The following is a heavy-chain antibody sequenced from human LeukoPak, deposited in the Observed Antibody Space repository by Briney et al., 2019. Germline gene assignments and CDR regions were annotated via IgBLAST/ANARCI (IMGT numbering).Heavy chain of an antibody. CDR3: AKVMDSYSSSWYQNPYYFDY. CDR1: GFTFSSYA. D-gene: IGHD6-13*01. V-gene: IGHV3-23*01. Sequence: GVSLRLSCAASGFTFSSYAMSWVRQAPGKGLEWVSAISGSGGSTYYADSVKGRFTISRDNSKNTLYLQMNSLRAEDTAVYYCAKVMDSYSSSWYQNPYYFDYWGQGTLVTVSS. CDR2: ISGSGGST. J-gene: IGHJ4*02.